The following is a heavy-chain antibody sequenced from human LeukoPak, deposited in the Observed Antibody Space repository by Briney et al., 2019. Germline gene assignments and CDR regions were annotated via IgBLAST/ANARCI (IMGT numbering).Heavy chain of an antibody. J-gene: IGHJ4*02. V-gene: IGHV4-61*02. CDR3: ARVSYGGIFIFDY. Sequence: PSQTLSLTCTVSGVSISSGSYYWSWIRQPAGQGLEWIGRIYTSGSTNYNPSLKGRVTISVDTSKNPFSLKLSSVTAADTAVYYCARVSYGGIFIFDYWGQGTLVTVSS. D-gene: IGHD4-23*01. CDR2: IYTSGST. CDR1: GVSISSGSYY.